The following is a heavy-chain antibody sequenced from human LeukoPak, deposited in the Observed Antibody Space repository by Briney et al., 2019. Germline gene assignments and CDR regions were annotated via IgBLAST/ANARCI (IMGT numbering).Heavy chain of an antibody. J-gene: IGHJ3*02. V-gene: IGHV4-30-2*01. CDR3: ASLPLSGSDAFYI. Sequence: SETLSLTCAVSGCTISSGGYYWSWIRQPPGKGLEWIGYIYHSGSTYYNPSLKSRVTISVDRSKNQFSLKLSSVTAADTAVYYCASLPLSGSDAFYIWGQGTMVTVSS. CDR1: GCTISSGGYY. CDR2: IYHSGST. D-gene: IGHD1-14*01.